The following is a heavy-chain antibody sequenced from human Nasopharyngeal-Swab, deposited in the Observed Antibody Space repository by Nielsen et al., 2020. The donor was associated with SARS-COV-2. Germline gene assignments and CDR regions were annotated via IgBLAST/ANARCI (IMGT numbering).Heavy chain of an antibody. Sequence: GESLKISCAASGFTFSSYAMSWVRQAPGKGLEWVSAISGSGGSTCYADSVKGRFTISRDNSKNTLYLQMNSLRAEDTAVYYCAKVGAPVLLWFGELFSYFDYWGQGTLVTVSS. V-gene: IGHV3-23*01. CDR2: ISGSGGST. J-gene: IGHJ4*02. D-gene: IGHD3-10*01. CDR3: AKVGAPVLLWFGELFSYFDY. CDR1: GFTFSSYA.